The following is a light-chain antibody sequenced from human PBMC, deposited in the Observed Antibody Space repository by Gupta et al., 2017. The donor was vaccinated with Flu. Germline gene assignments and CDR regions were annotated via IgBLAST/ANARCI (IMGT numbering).Light chain of an antibody. Sequence: SSLSASVGDRVTITCRASQSISSYLNWYQQKPGKAPKLLIYAASSWQRGVPSRFSGSGSGTDFTLTISSRQPEDFATYYCQQSYSTPRLTFGGGTKVEIK. CDR3: QQSYSTPRLT. V-gene: IGKV1-39*01. J-gene: IGKJ4*01. CDR2: AAS. CDR1: QSISSY.